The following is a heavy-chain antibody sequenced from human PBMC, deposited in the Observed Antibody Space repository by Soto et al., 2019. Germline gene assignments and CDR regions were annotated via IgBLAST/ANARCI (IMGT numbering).Heavy chain of an antibody. J-gene: IGHJ4*02. CDR3: ARTFDTITYYFDY. V-gene: IGHV3-30-3*01. CDR1: QFSFRSYA. Sequence: ARSRRLSCAASQFSFRSYAMHWIRQSPGKGLEWVAVISFDGNSLHYADSVRDRFTISRDNSKNTLYLQMNNLRPEDTAVYYCARTFDTITYYFDYWGQGTVVTVSS. D-gene: IGHD3-9*01. CDR2: ISFDGNSL.